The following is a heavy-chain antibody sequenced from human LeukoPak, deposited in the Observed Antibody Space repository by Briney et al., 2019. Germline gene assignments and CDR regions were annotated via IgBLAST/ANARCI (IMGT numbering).Heavy chain of an antibody. CDR2: ISSGGST. CDR3: AKDHYGEGLDY. CDR1: GFTVSSDY. Sequence: PGGSLRLSCAASGFTVSSDYMGWVRQAPEKGLEWVSLISSGGSTYYADSLKGRFTISRDNSKNTLYLQMNSLRAEDTAVYYCAKDHYGEGLDYWGQGTLVTVSS. J-gene: IGHJ4*02. V-gene: IGHV3-66*01. D-gene: IGHD4-17*01.